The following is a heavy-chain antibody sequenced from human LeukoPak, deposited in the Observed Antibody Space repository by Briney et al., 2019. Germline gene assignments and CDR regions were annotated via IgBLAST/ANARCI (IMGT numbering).Heavy chain of an antibody. Sequence: GGSLRLSCAASGFTFSTYSMNWVRQAPGEGLEWVSSISSSSSYVYYADSLKGRFTISRDNAKNSLYLQMNSLRAEDTAVYYCARIQLNSYYYYMDVWGKGTTVTVSS. D-gene: IGHD2-2*01. CDR2: ISSSSSYV. CDR1: GFTFSTYS. J-gene: IGHJ6*03. V-gene: IGHV3-21*01. CDR3: ARIQLNSYYYYMDV.